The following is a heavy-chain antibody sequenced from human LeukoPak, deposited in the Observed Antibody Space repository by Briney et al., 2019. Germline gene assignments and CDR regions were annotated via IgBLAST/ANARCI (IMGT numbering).Heavy chain of an antibody. D-gene: IGHD6-13*01. CDR2: IYPGDSDI. CDR1: GYSFSSYW. V-gene: IGHV5-51*01. Sequence: GESLKISCQGSGYSFSSYWIAWARQMPGKGLEWMGIIYPGDSDIRYSPSFQGQVTISADRSISTAYLQWSSLKASDTVMYYCARRWAAAGTLDYWGQGTLVTVSS. J-gene: IGHJ4*02. CDR3: ARRWAAAGTLDY.